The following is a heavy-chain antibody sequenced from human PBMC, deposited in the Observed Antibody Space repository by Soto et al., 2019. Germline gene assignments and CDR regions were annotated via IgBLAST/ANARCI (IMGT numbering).Heavy chain of an antibody. V-gene: IGHV4-30-2*02. CDR3: AGHYYDSSGYYSRHYYFDY. D-gene: IGHD3-22*01. Sequence: SETLSLTCAVSGGSISSGGYSWSWIRQPPGKGLESIGYIYHSGSTYYNPSLKSRVTISVDTSKNQFSLKLSSVTAADTAVYYCAGHYYDSSGYYSRHYYFDYWGQGNLGSVSS. J-gene: IGHJ4*02. CDR2: IYHSGST. CDR1: GGSISSGGYS.